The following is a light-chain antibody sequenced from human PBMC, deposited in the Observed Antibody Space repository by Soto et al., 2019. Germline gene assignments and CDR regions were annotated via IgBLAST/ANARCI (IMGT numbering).Light chain of an antibody. CDR2: EGS. V-gene: IGLV2-23*03. J-gene: IGLJ2*01. Sequence: QSALPQPASVSGSPGQPFTISCTGTSSDVGSYNIVSWYQQHPGKAPKLMIYEGSNRPSGVSNRFSASKSGNKASLTISGLQAEDDADYYCCSYAGSNNFSLVFGGGTQLTVL. CDR1: SSDVGSYNI. CDR3: CSYAGSNNFSLV.